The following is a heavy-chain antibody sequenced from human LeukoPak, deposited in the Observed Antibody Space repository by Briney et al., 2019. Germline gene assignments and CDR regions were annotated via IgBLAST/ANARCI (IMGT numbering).Heavy chain of an antibody. Sequence: GASVKVSCKASGYTFTSYDINWVRQATGQGLEWMGWMNPNSGNTGYAQKFQGRVTMTRDMSTSTVYMELSSLRSEDTAVYYCARMSYYDSSGDNWFDPWGQGTLVTVSS. J-gene: IGHJ5*02. D-gene: IGHD3-22*01. CDR2: MNPNSGNT. CDR1: GYTFTSYD. CDR3: ARMSYYDSSGDNWFDP. V-gene: IGHV1-8*02.